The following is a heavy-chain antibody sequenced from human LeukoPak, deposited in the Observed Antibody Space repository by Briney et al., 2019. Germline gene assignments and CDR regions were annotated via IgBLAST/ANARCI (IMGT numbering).Heavy chain of an antibody. J-gene: IGHJ6*02. CDR3: ARGPSIAAAGTGNYYYYGMDV. CDR1: GGSISSYY. CDR2: IYYSGST. D-gene: IGHD6-13*01. Sequence: PSETLSLTCTVSGGSISSYYWSWIRQPPGKGLEWIGYIYYSGSTNYNPSLKSRVTISVDTSKNQFSLKLSSVTAADTAVYYCARGPSIAAAGTGNYYYYGMDVWGQGTTVTVSS. V-gene: IGHV4-59*01.